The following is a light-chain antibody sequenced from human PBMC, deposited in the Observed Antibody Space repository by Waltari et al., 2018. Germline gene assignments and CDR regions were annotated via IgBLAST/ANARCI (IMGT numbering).Light chain of an antibody. CDR2: GNS. CDR3: QSYDSSGGV. J-gene: IGLJ3*02. CDR1: SSNIGAGYD. V-gene: IGLV1-40*01. Sequence: QSVLTQPHSVSGAPGQRVTISCTGSSSNIGAGYDVHWYQQLPGTAPKLLIYGNSNRPSGVPDRFSGSKSGTSASLAITGLQAEDEADYYCQSYDSSGGVFGGGTKLTVL.